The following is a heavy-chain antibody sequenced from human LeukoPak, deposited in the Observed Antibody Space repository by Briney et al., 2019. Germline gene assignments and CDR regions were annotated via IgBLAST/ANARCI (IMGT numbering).Heavy chain of an antibody. J-gene: IGHJ4*02. V-gene: IGHV3-21*01. CDR2: ISSSSSYI. CDR1: GFTFSSYS. CDR3: ARDGIVGAHFDY. Sequence: GGSLRLSCAASGFTFSSYSMNWVRQAPGNGLEWVSSISSSSSYIYYADSVKGRFTISRDNAKNSLYLQMNSLRAEDTAVYYCARDGIVGAHFDYWGQGTLVTVSS. D-gene: IGHD1-26*01.